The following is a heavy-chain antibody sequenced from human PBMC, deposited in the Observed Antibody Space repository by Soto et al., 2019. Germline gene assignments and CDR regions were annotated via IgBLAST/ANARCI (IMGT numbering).Heavy chain of an antibody. CDR3: ARALGGGKYYYYYMDV. V-gene: IGHV3-11*01. D-gene: IGHD2-15*01. J-gene: IGHJ6*03. Sequence: GGSLRLSCAASGFTFSDYYMSWIRQAPGKGLEWVSYISSSGSTIYYADSVKGRFTISRDNAKNSLYLQMNSLRAEDTAVYYCARALGGGKYYYYYMDVWGKGTTVTVSS. CDR2: ISSSGSTI. CDR1: GFTFSDYY.